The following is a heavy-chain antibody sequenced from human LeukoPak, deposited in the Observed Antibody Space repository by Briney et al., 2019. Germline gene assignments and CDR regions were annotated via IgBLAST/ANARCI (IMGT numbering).Heavy chain of an antibody. J-gene: IGHJ5*02. V-gene: IGHV3-23*01. CDR3: EKDGGSGMGFDA. Sequence: GGSLRLSCAASGFTVSSNYMSWVRQAPGKGLEWVAGIRAGGGSTNFADSVSGRFTLSTDNSKNTLYLQMNSVRAEVAAIYYCEKDGGSGMGFDAWGQGTLVTVSS. CDR2: IRAGGGST. CDR1: GFTVSSNY. D-gene: IGHD3-10*01.